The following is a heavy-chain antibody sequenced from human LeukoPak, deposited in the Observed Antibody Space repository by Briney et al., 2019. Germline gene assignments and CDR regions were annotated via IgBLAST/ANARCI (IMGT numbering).Heavy chain of an antibody. CDR1: GGSISSASYY. V-gene: IGHV4-61*02. CDR3: AMRERLAAAFDY. J-gene: IGHJ4*02. CDR2: IYTSGST. D-gene: IGHD6-13*01. Sequence: SETLSLTCTVSGGSISSASYYWSWIRQPAGKGLEWIGRIYTSGSTNYNPSLKSRVTISVDTSKNQFSLKLSSVTTADTAVYYCAMRERLAAAFDYWGQGTLVTVSS.